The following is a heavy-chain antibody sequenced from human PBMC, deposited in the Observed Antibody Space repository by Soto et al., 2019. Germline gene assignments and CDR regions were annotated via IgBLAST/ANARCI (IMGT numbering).Heavy chain of an antibody. CDR2: IKQDGSEK. CDR1: GFTFSSYW. CDR3: ARGTYYYDSHGDNWFDP. V-gene: IGHV3-7*01. D-gene: IGHD3-22*01. J-gene: IGHJ5*02. Sequence: LRLSCAASGFTFSSYWMSWVRQAPGKGLEWVANIKQDGSEKYYVDSVKGRFTISRDNAKNSLYLQMNSLRAEDTAVYYCARGTYYYDSHGDNWFDPWGQGTRVTGSS.